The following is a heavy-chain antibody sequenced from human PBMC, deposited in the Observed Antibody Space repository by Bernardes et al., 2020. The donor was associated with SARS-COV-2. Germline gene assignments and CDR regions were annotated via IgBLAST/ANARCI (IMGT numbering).Heavy chain of an antibody. D-gene: IGHD5-18*01. J-gene: IGHJ4*02. CDR1: GGSINSGRYY. V-gene: IGHV4-61*09. CDR3: ARVPGYSYGHYYFDY. Sequence: SETLSLTCTVSGGSINSGRYYWSWIRQPAGKGLEWIGHIYTSGSTNYNPSLRSRVTISIDTSKNQLSLNLSSVTAADTAVYYCARVPGYSYGHYYFDYWGQGTLVTVSS. CDR2: IYTSGST.